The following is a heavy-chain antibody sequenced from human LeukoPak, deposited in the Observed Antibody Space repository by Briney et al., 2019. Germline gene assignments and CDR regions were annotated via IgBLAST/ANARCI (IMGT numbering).Heavy chain of an antibody. D-gene: IGHD2-2*01. CDR3: ARGSDCSSTSCYLRYYYMDV. CDR2: IASDGTI. J-gene: IGHJ6*03. V-gene: IGHV3-48*03. CDR1: GFILSTSE. Sequence: GGSLRLSCVASGFILSTSEMNWVRQAPGRGLDWVSFIASDGTIYYADSVRGRFTLSRDNAKNSLYLQMNSLRAEDTAVYYCARGSDCSSTSCYLRYYYMDVWGKGPRSPSP.